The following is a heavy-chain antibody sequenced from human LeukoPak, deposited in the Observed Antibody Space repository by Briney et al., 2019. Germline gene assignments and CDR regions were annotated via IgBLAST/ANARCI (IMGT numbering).Heavy chain of an antibody. Sequence: SETLSLTCTVSGGSISSYYWTWIRQPPGKGLGLEWIGYIYYSGGTNYNPSLKSRVTISIDTSKNQFSLKLSSVTAADTAVYYCARLWDSSVSLDYWGQGT. V-gene: IGHV4-59*08. CDR2: IYYSGGT. D-gene: IGHD6-25*01. CDR1: GGSISSYY. J-gene: IGHJ4*02. CDR3: ARLWDSSVSLDY.